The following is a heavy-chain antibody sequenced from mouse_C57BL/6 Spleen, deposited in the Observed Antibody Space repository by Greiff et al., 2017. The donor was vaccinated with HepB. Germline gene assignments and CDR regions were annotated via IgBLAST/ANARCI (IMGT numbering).Heavy chain of an antibody. CDR1: GYTFTSYW. V-gene: IGHV1-69*01. J-gene: IGHJ2*01. D-gene: IGHD2-2*01. Sequence: QVQLKQPGAELVMPGASVKLSCKASGYTFTSYWMHWVKQRPGQGLEWIGEIVPSDSYTNYNQKFKGKSTLTVDKSSSTAYMQLSSLTSEDSAVYYCARLEDGYGYYFDYWGQGTTLTVSS. CDR3: ARLEDGYGYYFDY. CDR2: IVPSDSYT.